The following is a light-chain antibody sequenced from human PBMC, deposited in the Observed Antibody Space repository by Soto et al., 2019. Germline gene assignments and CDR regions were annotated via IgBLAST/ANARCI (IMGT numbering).Light chain of an antibody. CDR1: LPISNY. J-gene: IGKJ4*01. CDR3: QYYISPPLT. Sequence: DIQMTQSPSSLSASVGDRVTITCRASLPISNYLSWYQQQPGKIPNLLIYAASTLQAGVQSRFSRSGSGTDFIPTISSLLYEDVAAYYWQYYISPPLTFGGGTKVEIK. V-gene: IGKV1-27*01. CDR2: AAS.